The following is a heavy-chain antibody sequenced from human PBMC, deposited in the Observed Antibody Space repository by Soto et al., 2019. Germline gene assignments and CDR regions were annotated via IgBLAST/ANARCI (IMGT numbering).Heavy chain of an antibody. CDR3: ARSPRSSPYFDY. V-gene: IGHV5-51*01. CDR2: IYPGDHET. Sequence: GESLKISCHSSGYTFSNFWLGWVRQLPGKGLEWMGIIYPGDHETRYSPSFHGKVTISAERSINTAYLQWNSLEASDTAFYFCARSPRSSPYFDYWGQGTLVTVSS. J-gene: IGHJ4*02. D-gene: IGHD6-13*01. CDR1: GYTFSNFW.